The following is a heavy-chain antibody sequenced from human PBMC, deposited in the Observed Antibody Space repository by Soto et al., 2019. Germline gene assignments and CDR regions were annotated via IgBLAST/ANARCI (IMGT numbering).Heavy chain of an antibody. V-gene: IGHV3-23*01. D-gene: IGHD2-15*01. J-gene: IGHJ2*01. CDR3: AKLNKRNIVVVVAATPGFWYFDL. Sequence: EVQLLESGGGLVQPGGSLRLSCAASGFTFSSYAMSWVRQAPGKGLEWVSAISGSGGSTYYADSVKGRFTISRDNSKNKVYLQMNSLRAEDTAVYYCAKLNKRNIVVVVAATPGFWYFDLWGRGTLVTVSS. CDR2: ISGSGGST. CDR1: GFTFSSYA.